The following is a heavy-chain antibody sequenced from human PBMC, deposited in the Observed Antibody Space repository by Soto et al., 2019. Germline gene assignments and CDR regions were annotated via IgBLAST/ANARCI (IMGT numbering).Heavy chain of an antibody. CDR2: IYWDDDK. CDR3: ARRQTYCGGNCYSGFDY. V-gene: IGHV2-5*02. CDR1: GFSLSTSGVG. Sequence: QITLKESGPTLVKPTQTLTLTCTFSGFSLSTSGVGVGWIRQPPGKALEWLALIYWDDDKRYSPSLKSRITITKDTSKNQVVLTMTNMDPVDTATYYCARRQTYCGGNCYSGFDYWGQGTLVTVSS. D-gene: IGHD2-21*02. J-gene: IGHJ4*02.